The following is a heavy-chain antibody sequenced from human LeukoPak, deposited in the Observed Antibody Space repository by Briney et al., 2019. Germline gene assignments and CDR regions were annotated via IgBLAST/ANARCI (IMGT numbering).Heavy chain of an antibody. Sequence: SETLSLTCAVYGGSFSGYYWSWIRQPPGKGLEWIGEINHSGSTNYNPSLKSRVTISVDTSKNQFCLKLSSVTAGDTAVYYCARRDSSGYYLGSWGQGTLVTVSS. V-gene: IGHV4-34*01. D-gene: IGHD3-22*01. J-gene: IGHJ5*02. CDR2: INHSGST. CDR3: ARRDSSGYYLGS. CDR1: GGSFSGYY.